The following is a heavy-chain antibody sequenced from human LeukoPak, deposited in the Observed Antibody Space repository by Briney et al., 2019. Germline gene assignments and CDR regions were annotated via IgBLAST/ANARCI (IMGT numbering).Heavy chain of an antibody. Sequence: GASVKVSCKSSGGTFSNYAISWVRQAPGQGLEWMGGIIPIFRTANYAQKFQGRVTITADISTSTAYIELSSLRSDDTAVYYCARRADGDYNPYYYYMDVWGKGTTVTVSS. CDR1: GGTFSNYA. CDR2: IIPIFRTA. CDR3: ARRADGDYNPYYYYMDV. D-gene: IGHD4-17*01. J-gene: IGHJ6*03. V-gene: IGHV1-69*06.